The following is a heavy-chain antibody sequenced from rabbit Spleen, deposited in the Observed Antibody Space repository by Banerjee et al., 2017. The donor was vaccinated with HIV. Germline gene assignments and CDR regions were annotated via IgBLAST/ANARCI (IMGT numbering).Heavy chain of an antibody. CDR2: IAGSSSGFT. J-gene: IGHJ6*01. Sequence: QSLEESGGGLVQPEGSLTLTCKASGFSFSSSDYICWVRQAPGKGLEWISCIAGSSSGFTYSATWATGRFTISKTSSTTVTLQMTSLTVADTAPYFCARDTGTSFSSYGMDLWGPGTLVTV. D-gene: IGHD7-1*01. V-gene: IGHV1S40*01. CDR3: ARDTGTSFSSYGMDL. CDR1: GFSFSSSDY.